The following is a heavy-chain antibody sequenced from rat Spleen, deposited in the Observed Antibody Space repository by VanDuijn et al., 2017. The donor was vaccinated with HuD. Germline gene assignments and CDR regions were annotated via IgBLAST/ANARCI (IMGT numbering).Heavy chain of an antibody. D-gene: IGHD1-11*01. CDR1: GFTFSSYW. CDR3: AKDLDYGPDY. V-gene: IGHV5-58*01. J-gene: IGHJ2*01. Sequence: EVQLVETGGGLVQPGRSLKLSCVVSGFTFSSYWMYWIRQAPGKGLEWVSSINTDGGITYYPDSVKGRFTISRDNAENTVYLQMNSLRSEDTATYYLAKDLDYGPDYWSQGVMVTVSS. CDR2: INTDGGIT.